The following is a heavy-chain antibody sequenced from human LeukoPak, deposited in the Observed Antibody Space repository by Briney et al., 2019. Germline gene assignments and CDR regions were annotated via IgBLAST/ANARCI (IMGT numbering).Heavy chain of an antibody. D-gene: IGHD1-26*01. Sequence: PGGSLRLSCATSGFIFDDYAMHWVRQAPGKGLEWVSLISGDGDKTHYGDSVKGRFTISRDSRKRSLYLQMNSLRAEDTAVYYCASFSGHHYGMDVWGQGTTVTVSS. CDR1: GFIFDDYA. V-gene: IGHV3-43*02. J-gene: IGHJ6*02. CDR2: ISGDGDKT. CDR3: ASFSGHHYGMDV.